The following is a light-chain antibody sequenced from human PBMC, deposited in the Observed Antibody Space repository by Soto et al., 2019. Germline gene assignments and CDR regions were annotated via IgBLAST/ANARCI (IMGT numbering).Light chain of an antibody. CDR2: KAS. CDR1: QSINSW. J-gene: IGKJ2*01. Sequence: DIQMTQSPSTLSASIGDTVIITCRASQSINSWLAWYQQKPGKAPKLLIHKASTLESGVPSRFSGSESGTEFTLTISSLQPDDFATFYCQQYDRFPYTFGQGTKLXI. V-gene: IGKV1-5*03. CDR3: QQYDRFPYT.